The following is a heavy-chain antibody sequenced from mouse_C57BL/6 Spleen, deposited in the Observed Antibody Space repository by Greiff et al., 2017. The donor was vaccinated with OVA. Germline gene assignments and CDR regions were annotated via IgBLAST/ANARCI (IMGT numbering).Heavy chain of an antibody. CDR2: IYPGDGDT. D-gene: IGHD1-1*01. Sequence: QVQLQQSGPELVKPGASVKIPCKASGYAFSSSWMNWVKQRPGKGLEWIGRIYPGDGDTNYNGKFKGKATLTADKSSSTAYMQLSSLTSEDSAVYFCARRAYGSSYWYFDVWGTGTTVTVSS. J-gene: IGHJ1*03. CDR1: GYAFSSSW. CDR3: ARRAYGSSYWYFDV. V-gene: IGHV1-82*01.